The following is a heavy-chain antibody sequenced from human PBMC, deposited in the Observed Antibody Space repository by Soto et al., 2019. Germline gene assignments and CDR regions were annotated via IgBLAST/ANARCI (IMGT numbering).Heavy chain of an antibody. CDR2: INPSGGST. J-gene: IGHJ4*02. Sequence: ASVKVSCKASGYTFTSYYMHWVRQAPGQGLEWMGIINPSGGSTSYAQKFQGRVTMTRDTSTSTVYMELSSLRSEDTAVYYCARVKRYCSSTSCYVGSSFDYWGQGTLVTVSS. D-gene: IGHD2-2*01. CDR3: ARVKRYCSSTSCYVGSSFDY. CDR1: GYTFTSYY. V-gene: IGHV1-46*03.